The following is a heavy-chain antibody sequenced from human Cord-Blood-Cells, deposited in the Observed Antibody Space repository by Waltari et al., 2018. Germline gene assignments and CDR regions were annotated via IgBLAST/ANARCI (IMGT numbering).Heavy chain of an antibody. CDR3: ARAGGNCSGGSCYSNCDY. D-gene: IGHD2-15*01. CDR2: INHSGST. V-gene: IGHV4-34*01. J-gene: IGHJ4*02. CDR1: GGSFSGYY. Sequence: QVQLQQWGAGLLKPSETLSLTCAVYGGSFSGYYWSWIRQPPGKGLEWIGEINHSGSTNYNPSLKSRVTRSVDTSKNQFSLKLSSVTAADTAVYYCARAGGNCSGGSCYSNCDYWGQGTLVTVSS.